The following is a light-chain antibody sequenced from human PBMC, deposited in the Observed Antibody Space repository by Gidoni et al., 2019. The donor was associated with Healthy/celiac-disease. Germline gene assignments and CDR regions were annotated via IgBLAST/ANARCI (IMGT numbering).Light chain of an antibody. CDR3: QQYYSTPRT. Sequence: IVMTQPPDSLAVSLGGRATITCKYSQSVFYSYHNKNYLALYQQNTGQPPELLIYWASTRESGVPNGFCGSGSGTDFTLTISSLQAEDVAVFYCQQYYSTPRTFGQXTKVEIK. V-gene: IGKV4-1*01. CDR2: WAS. J-gene: IGKJ1*01. CDR1: QSVFYSYHNKNY.